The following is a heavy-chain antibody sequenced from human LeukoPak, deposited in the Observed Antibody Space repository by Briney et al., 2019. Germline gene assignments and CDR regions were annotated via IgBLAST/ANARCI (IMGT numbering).Heavy chain of an antibody. CDR1: GFTVSSKY. D-gene: IGHD3-22*01. CDR3: ARRDCDSIKCRGSNWFDP. V-gene: IGHV3-66*04. J-gene: IGHJ5*02. CDR2: IYSGGDT. Sequence: HPGGSLRLSCAASGFTVSSKYMSWVRQAPGKGLEWVSVIYSGGDTYYADSVKGRFTISRDNAKKSLYLQMNNLRAEDTAVYYCARRDCDSIKCRGSNWFDPWGQGTLVSVSS.